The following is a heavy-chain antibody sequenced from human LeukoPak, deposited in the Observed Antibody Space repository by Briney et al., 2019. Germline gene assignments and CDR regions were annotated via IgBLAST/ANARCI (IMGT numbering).Heavy chain of an antibody. D-gene: IGHD3-22*01. V-gene: IGHV3-7*01. CDR2: IKQDGSEK. Sequence: PGGSLRLSCAASGFTFSSYWMSWVRQALGEGLEWVANIKQDGSEKYYVDSVKGRFTISRDNAKNSLYLQMNSLRAEDTAVYYCARALTMIVVAFDYWGQGTLVTVSS. CDR3: ARALTMIVVAFDY. J-gene: IGHJ4*02. CDR1: GFTFSSYW.